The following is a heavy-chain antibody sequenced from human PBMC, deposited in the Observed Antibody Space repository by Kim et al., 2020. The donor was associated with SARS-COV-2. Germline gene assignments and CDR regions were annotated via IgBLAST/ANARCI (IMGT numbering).Heavy chain of an antibody. Sequence: LKSRVTISVDTSKNQFSLKLSSVTAADTAVYYCARSLAYCGGDCYSVFDYWGQGTLVTVSS. CDR3: ARSLAYCGGDCYSVFDY. V-gene: IGHV4-39*07. D-gene: IGHD2-21*02. J-gene: IGHJ4*02.